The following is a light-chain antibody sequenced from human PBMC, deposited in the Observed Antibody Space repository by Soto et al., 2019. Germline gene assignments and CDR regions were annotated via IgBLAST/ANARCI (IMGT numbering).Light chain of an antibody. Sequence: EIVLTQSPGTLSLSPGEGATLSCRASQSVRSSYLAWYQQKPGQAPRLLIYGASSRATGIPDRFSGSGSGTDFTLPISRLEPEDFAVYYCQQYGSSPPITFGQGTRLEIK. V-gene: IGKV3-20*01. CDR3: QQYGSSPPIT. J-gene: IGKJ5*01. CDR2: GAS. CDR1: QSVRSSY.